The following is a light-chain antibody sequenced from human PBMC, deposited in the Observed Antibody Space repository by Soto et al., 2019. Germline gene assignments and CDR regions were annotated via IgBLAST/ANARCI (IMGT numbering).Light chain of an antibody. CDR2: EVN. CDR1: SRDVGASDY. J-gene: IGLJ1*01. V-gene: IGLV2-8*01. Sequence: QSVLTQPPSASGSPGQSVAISCTGTSRDVGASDYVSWYQQHSGKAPKLLLYEVNKRPSGVPDRFSGSKSGNTASLIVSALQADDEADYYCLSHSGSSNVLGTGTKVTVL. CDR3: LSHSGSSNV.